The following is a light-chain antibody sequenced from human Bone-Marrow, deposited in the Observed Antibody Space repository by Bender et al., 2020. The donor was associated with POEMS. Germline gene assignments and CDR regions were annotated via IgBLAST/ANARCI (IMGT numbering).Light chain of an antibody. CDR3: CSYAGRTIL. J-gene: IGLJ2*01. V-gene: IGLV2-23*01. CDR1: SSDVGSYNL. Sequence: QSALTQPASVSGSPGQSITISCTGTSSDVGSYNLVSWYQQHPDKAPKLILYEGSKRPSGVSDRFSGFKSGNTASLTISGRQPEDEADYFCCSYAGRTILFGGGTKLTVL. CDR2: EGS.